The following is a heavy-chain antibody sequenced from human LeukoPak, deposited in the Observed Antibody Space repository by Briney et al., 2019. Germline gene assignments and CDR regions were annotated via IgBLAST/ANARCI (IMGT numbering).Heavy chain of an antibody. CDR2: IKQDGSEK. CDR1: VLTFSRFW. Sequence: SGGSLRLSCAASVLTFSRFWMTWVRQAPWKGLEWVANIKQDGSEKHYVDSVKGRFTISRDNAKNSLYLEMNSLRAEDTAVYYCASGGHVDYCGQGTLVTVSS. CDR3: ASGGHVDY. V-gene: IGHV3-7*03. J-gene: IGHJ4*02.